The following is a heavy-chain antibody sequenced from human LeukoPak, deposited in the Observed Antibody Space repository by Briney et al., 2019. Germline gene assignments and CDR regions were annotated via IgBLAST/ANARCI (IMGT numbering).Heavy chain of an antibody. Sequence: ASVKVSCKASGGTFSSYAISWVRQAPGQGLEWMGGIIPIFGTANYAQKFQGRVTITADKSASTAYMELSSLRSEDTAVYYCASRGSGYDGFDPWGQGTLVTVSS. CDR1: GGTFSSYA. V-gene: IGHV1-69*06. CDR2: IIPIFGTA. CDR3: ASRGSGYDGFDP. J-gene: IGHJ5*02. D-gene: IGHD5-12*01.